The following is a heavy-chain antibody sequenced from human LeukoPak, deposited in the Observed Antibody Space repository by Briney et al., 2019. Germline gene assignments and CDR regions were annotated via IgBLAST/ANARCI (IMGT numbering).Heavy chain of an antibody. Sequence: GGSLRLSCAASGFTFSSYAMSWVRQAPGKGLEWVSAISGSGGSTYYADSVKGRFTIPRDNSKNTLYLQMNSPRAEDTAVYYCAKDGMTTGYSRYYYYMDVWGKGTTVTVSS. CDR2: ISGSGGST. J-gene: IGHJ6*03. CDR1: GFTFSSYA. CDR3: AKDGMTTGYSRYYYYMDV. V-gene: IGHV3-23*01. D-gene: IGHD3-9*01.